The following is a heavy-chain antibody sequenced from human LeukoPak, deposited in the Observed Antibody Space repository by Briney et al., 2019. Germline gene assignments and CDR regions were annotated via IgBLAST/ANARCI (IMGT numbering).Heavy chain of an antibody. J-gene: IGHJ5*02. CDR2: IYTCDSDT. D-gene: IGHD6-13*01. CDR1: EYITTNYW. Sequence: AESLKISCKGSEYITTNYWICWVHQIPGKRLQWMGIIYTCDSDTKYSPSLQGQVTISADKSIRTAYRQWSSLKASDTAMYYCARREESGSSWYESRWFDPWGQGTLVTVSS. CDR3: ARREESGSSWYESRWFDP. V-gene: IGHV5-51*07.